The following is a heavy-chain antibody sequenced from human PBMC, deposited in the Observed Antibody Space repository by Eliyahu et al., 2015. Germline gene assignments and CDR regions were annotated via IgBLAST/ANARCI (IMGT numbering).Heavy chain of an antibody. CDR2: IKQDGSEK. J-gene: IGHJ6*02. D-gene: IGHD3-10*01. Sequence: EVQLVESGGGLVQPGGSLRLSCAASGFTFSSYWMXWVRQAPGKGLEWVANIKQDGSEKYYVDSVKGRFTISRDNAKNSLYLQMNSLRAEDTAVYYCARDSPDLLWFGELGLAYGMDVWGQGTTVTVSS. CDR1: GFTFSSYW. CDR3: ARDSPDLLWFGELGLAYGMDV. V-gene: IGHV3-7*01.